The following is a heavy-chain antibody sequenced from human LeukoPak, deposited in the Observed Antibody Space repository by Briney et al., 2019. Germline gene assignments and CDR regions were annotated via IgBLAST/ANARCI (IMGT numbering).Heavy chain of an antibody. V-gene: IGHV3-21*01. CDR2: ISSSSSFI. Sequence: GGSLRPSCAASGFTFSRYSMNWVRQAPGQGLEWVSSISSSSSFIYYADSVKGRFTISRGNAKNSPYLQMNSLRAEDTAVYYCARDPPLGSCSTISCPHLDYWGQGTLVTVSS. CDR3: ARDPPLGSCSTISCPHLDY. CDR1: GFTFSRYS. D-gene: IGHD2-2*01. J-gene: IGHJ4*02.